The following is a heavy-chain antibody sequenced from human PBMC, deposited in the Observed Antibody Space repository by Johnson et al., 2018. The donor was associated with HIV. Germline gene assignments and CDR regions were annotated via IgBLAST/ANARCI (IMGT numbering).Heavy chain of an antibody. D-gene: IGHD1-26*01. J-gene: IGHJ3*02. CDR3: ARTRSGSFPHSDPFDT. CDR1: GFTFRNYD. CDR2: IGTISDT. V-gene: IGHV3-13*01. Sequence: VQLVESGGGLVQPGGSLRLSCAASGFTFRNYDMHWVRQVPGNGLEWVSAIGTISDTFYPDSVKGRVTISRANAKNSLYLQINSLTAGDTAVYYCARTRSGSFPHSDPFDTWGQGTMVTVSS.